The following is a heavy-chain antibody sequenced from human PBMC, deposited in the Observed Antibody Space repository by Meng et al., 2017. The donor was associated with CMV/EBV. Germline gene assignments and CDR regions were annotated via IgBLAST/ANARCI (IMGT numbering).Heavy chain of an antibody. CDR2: INHSGST. V-gene: IGHV4-34*01. Sequence: HVHLWEGGLGRLTPYETLTLPCAVYGGCSISCTWSRIRQPPGKGVDWVGEINHSGSTNYNPSLKSRVSISVYTSKIQFTLKLSSVTAADTAVYDCARVWDSVWDYWGQGTLVTVSS. CDR3: ARVWDSVWDY. CDR1: GGCSISCT. D-gene: IGHD5/OR15-5a*01. J-gene: IGHJ4*02.